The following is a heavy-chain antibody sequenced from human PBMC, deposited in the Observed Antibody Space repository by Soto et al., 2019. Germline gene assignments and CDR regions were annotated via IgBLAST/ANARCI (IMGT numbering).Heavy chain of an antibody. Sequence: PSETLSLTCTVSGGSISSYYWSWFRQPPGKGLEWIGYIYYSGSTNYNPSLKSRVTISVDTSKNQFSLKLSSVTAADTAVYYCAGGYYYYMDVWGKGTTVTVSS. V-gene: IGHV4-59*01. CDR1: GGSISSYY. D-gene: IGHD3-16*01. J-gene: IGHJ6*03. CDR3: AGGYYYYMDV. CDR2: IYYSGST.